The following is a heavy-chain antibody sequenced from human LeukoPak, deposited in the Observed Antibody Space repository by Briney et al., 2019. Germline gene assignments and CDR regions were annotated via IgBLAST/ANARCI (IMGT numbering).Heavy chain of an antibody. V-gene: IGHV1-46*01. Sequence: ASVKVSCKASGYTFTSYYIHWVRQAPGQGLEWMGIINPSGGSTTYAQKFQGRVTMTRDMSTSTVDMGLSSLRSEDTAVYYCARDLTAGAYYDLWSGYHDAFDMWGQGTMVTVSS. D-gene: IGHD3-3*01. CDR3: ARDLTAGAYYDLWSGYHDAFDM. J-gene: IGHJ3*02. CDR1: GYTFTSYY. CDR2: INPSGGST.